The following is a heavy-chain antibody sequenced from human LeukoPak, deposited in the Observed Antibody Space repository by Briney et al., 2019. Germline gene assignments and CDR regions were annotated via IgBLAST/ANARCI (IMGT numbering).Heavy chain of an antibody. CDR2: ISFTGTTI. CDR3: ARQVRGVDFDY. CDR1: GFTFSSYS. J-gene: IGHJ4*02. Sequence: GGSLRLSCAASGFTFSSYSMNWVRQAPGKGLEWVSYISFTGTTIYYADSVKGRFTISRDNAKNSLYLQMNSLRAEDSAIYYCARQVRGVDFDYWGQGTLVTVSS. D-gene: IGHD3-10*01. V-gene: IGHV3-48*04.